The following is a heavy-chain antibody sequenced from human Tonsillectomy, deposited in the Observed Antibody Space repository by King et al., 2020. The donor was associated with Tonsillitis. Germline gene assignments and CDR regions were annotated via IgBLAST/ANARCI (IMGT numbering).Heavy chain of an antibody. CDR2: IYPSDSYT. J-gene: IGHJ4*02. V-gene: IGHV5-10-1*03. Sequence: VQLVESGAEVKKPGESLRISCKGSGYSFTSYWISWVRQMPGKGLEWMGRIYPSDSYTNYSPSFQGHVTISADKSISTAYLQWSSLKASDTAMYYCARQGGITHEAEGYWGQGTLLTVST. D-gene: IGHD1-7*01. CDR3: ARQGGITHEAEGY. CDR1: GYSFTSYW.